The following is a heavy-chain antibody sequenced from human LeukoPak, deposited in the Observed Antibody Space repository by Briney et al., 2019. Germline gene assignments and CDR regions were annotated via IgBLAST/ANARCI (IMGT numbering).Heavy chain of an antibody. CDR1: GGSVTSGSYY. Sequence: PSETLSLTCTISGGSVTSGSYYWSWIRQPPEKGLEWIGYIYYTGSTDYNPSLKSRVTISVETSKNQFSLQLSSVTAADTAIYYCATSLESYYYMDGWGKGTTVTVSS. J-gene: IGHJ6*03. CDR2: IYYTGST. V-gene: IGHV4-61*01. CDR3: ATSLESYYYMDG. D-gene: IGHD5-24*01.